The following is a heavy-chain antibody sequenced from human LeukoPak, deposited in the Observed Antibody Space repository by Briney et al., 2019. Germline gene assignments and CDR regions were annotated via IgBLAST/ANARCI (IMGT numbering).Heavy chain of an antibody. V-gene: IGHV3-30*02. J-gene: IGHJ4*02. CDR1: GFTFSSYG. CDR3: ARGASSIPRYFDY. CDR2: IRYDGSNK. D-gene: IGHD2-2*01. Sequence: GGSLRLSCAASGFTFSSYGMHWVRQAPGKGLEWVAFIRYDGSNKYYAGSVKGRFTISRDNAKNSLYLQMNSLRAEDTALYYCARGASSIPRYFDYWGQGTLVTVSS.